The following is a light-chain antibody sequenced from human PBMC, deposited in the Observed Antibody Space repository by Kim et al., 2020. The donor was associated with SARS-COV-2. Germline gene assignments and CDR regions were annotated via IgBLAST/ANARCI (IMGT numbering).Light chain of an antibody. J-gene: IGKJ1*01. CDR3: QQYDSPPWT. CDR1: QSVRSSY. V-gene: IGKV3-20*01. CDR2: GAS. Sequence: EIVLTQSPGTLSLSPGERATLSCMASQSVRSSYIAWYQQKPGQAPRLLIYGASSGATGIPDRFRGSGSGTDFTLTISRLEPEDFAVYYCQQYDSPPWTFGQGTKVDIK.